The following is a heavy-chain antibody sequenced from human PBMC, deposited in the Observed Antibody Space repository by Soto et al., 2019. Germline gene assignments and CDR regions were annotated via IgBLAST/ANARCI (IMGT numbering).Heavy chain of an antibody. D-gene: IGHD1-7*01. CDR2: ISGSGGST. Sequence: EVQLLEFGGGLVQPGGSLRLSFASSGVTFNTFAMNWVRQAPGKGLEWVSLISGSGGSTYYADSVRGRFTISRDNSKNTLYLHMSTLRAEDTALYYCARGFMGTTFYYGMDVWGQGTTVTVSS. V-gene: IGHV3-23*01. CDR1: GVTFNTFA. J-gene: IGHJ6*02. CDR3: ARGFMGTTFYYGMDV.